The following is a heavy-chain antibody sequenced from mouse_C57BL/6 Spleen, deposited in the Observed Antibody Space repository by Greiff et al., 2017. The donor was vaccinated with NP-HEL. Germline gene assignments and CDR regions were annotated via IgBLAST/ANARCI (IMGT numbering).Heavy chain of an antibody. CDR2: INPNNGGT. J-gene: IGHJ2*01. Sequence: EVKLMESGPELVKPGASVKMSCKASGYTFTDYNMHWVKQSHGKSLEWIGYINPNNGGTSYNQKFKGKATLTVNKSSSTAYMELRSLTSEDSAVYYCANIYYPDYWGQGTTLTVSS. CDR1: GYTFTDYN. V-gene: IGHV1-22*01. CDR3: ANIYYPDY. D-gene: IGHD1-1*01.